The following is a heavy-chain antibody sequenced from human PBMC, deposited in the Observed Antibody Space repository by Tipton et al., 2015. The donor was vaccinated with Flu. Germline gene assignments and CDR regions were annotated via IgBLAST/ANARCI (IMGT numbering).Heavy chain of an antibody. CDR2: VYTSGST. D-gene: IGHD1-7*01. Sequence: TLSLTCTVSGDSISSGTYYWSWIRQPAGKGLEWIGRVYTSGSTNYNPSLRSRVTISVDTSKNQFSLKLSSVTAADTAVYYCARENWNYVVRSSWLDPWGQGTLVTVSS. V-gene: IGHV4-61*02. CDR3: ARENWNYVVRSSWLDP. J-gene: IGHJ5*02. CDR1: GDSISSGTYY.